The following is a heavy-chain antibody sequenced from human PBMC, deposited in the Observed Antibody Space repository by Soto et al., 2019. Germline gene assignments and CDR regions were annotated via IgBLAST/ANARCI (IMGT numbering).Heavy chain of an antibody. Sequence: GRSRRRPCPASPSTSSSYAMSWVRQAQGHGLEWISALSGSGGSTYYADSVTGRFTISRDNSKNTLYLQMNSLRAEDTAVYYCAKEVKNSGGYFYYYYYGMDVWGQGTTVTVSS. CDR3: AKEVKNSGGYFYYYYYGMDV. CDR2: LSGSGGST. CDR1: PSTSSSYA. J-gene: IGHJ6*02. V-gene: IGHV3-23*01. D-gene: IGHD1-26*01.